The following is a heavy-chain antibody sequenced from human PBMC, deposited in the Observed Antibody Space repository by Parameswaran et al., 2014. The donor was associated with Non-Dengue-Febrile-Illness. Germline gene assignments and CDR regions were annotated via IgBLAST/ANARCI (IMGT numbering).Heavy chain of an antibody. Sequence: GGSLRLSCAASGFTFSSYSMNWVRQAPGKGLEWVSSISSSSSYIYYADSVKGRFTISRDNAKNSLYLQMNSLRAEDTAVYYCARDVTSRGGTYWGQGTLVTVSS. CDR2: ISSSSSYI. CDR1: GFTFSSYS. D-gene: IGHD6-19*01. V-gene: IGHV3-21*01. CDR3: ARDVTSRGGTY. J-gene: IGHJ4*02.